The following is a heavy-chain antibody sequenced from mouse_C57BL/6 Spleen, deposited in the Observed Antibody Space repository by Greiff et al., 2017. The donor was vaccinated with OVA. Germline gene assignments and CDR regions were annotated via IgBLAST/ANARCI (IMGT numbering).Heavy chain of an antibody. Sequence: EVKLVESEGGLVQPGSSMKLSCTASGFTFSDYYMAWVRQVPEKGLEWVANINYDGSSTYYLDSLKSRFIISRDNAKNILYLQMSSLKSEDTATYYCARVEAYGNFLVDYWGQGTTLTVSS. D-gene: IGHD2-1*01. CDR1: GFTFSDYY. J-gene: IGHJ2*01. V-gene: IGHV5-16*01. CDR2: INYDGSST. CDR3: ARVEAYGNFLVDY.